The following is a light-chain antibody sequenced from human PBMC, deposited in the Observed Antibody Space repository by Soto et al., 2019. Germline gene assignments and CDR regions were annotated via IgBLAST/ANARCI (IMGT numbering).Light chain of an antibody. CDR1: SSNIGSNT. CDR2: SNN. Sequence: QSVLTQPPSASGTPGQRVTISCSGSSSNIGSNTVNWYQQLPGTAPKLLIYSNNQRPSGVPDRFSGSKSGTSASLAIRWLQSEDEADYYCAAWDDSPKGVVFGGGTKVTVL. CDR3: AAWDDSPKGVV. J-gene: IGLJ2*01. V-gene: IGLV1-44*01.